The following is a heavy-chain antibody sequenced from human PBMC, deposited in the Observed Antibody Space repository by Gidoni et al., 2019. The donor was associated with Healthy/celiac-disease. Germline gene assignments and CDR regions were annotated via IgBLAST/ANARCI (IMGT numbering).Heavy chain of an antibody. CDR2: MNPNSGNT. CDR3: ARARGYCTNGVCDPWRLGMDV. CDR1: GYTFTIYD. D-gene: IGHD2-8*01. V-gene: IGHV1-8*01. Sequence: QVQLVQSGAEVKKPGASVKVSCKASGYTFTIYDINWVRQATGQGLEWMGWMNPNSGNTGYAQKFQGRVTMTRNTSISTAYMELSSLRSEDTAVYYCARARGYCTNGVCDPWRLGMDVWGQGTTVTVSS. J-gene: IGHJ6*02.